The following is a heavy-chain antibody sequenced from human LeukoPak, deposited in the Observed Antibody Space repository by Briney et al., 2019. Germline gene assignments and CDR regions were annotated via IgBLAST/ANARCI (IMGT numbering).Heavy chain of an antibody. J-gene: IGHJ3*02. V-gene: IGHV4-59*01. CDR3: ARAAAVAGTLDAFDI. Sequence: SETLSLTCTVSGGSISSYYWSWIRQPPGKGLEWIGYIYYSGSTNYNPSLKSRVTISVDTSKNQFSLKLSSVTAADTAVYYCARAAAVAGTLDAFDIWGQGTMVTVSS. D-gene: IGHD6-19*01. CDR1: GGSISSYY. CDR2: IYYSGST.